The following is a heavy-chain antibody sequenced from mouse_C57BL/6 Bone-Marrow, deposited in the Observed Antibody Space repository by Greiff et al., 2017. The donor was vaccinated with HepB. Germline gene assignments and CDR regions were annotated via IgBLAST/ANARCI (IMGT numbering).Heavy chain of an antibody. CDR3: TTHYGSSYLFAY. J-gene: IGHJ3*01. Sequence: VQLQQPGAELVRPGASVKLSCTASGFNIKDYYMHWVKQRPEQGLEWIGWIDPENGDTEYASKFQGKATITADTSSNTAYLQLSSLTSEDTAVDYCTTHYGSSYLFAYWGQGTLVTVSA. D-gene: IGHD1-1*01. CDR2: IDPENGDT. CDR1: GFNIKDYY. V-gene: IGHV14-4*01.